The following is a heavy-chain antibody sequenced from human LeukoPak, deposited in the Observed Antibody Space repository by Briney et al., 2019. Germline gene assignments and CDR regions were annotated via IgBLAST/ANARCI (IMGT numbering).Heavy chain of an antibody. D-gene: IGHD6-13*01. CDR1: GFTFSSYA. Sequence: AGGSLRLSCAASGFTFSSYAMSWVRQAPGKGLEWVSAISGSGGSTYYADSVKGRFTISRDNSKNTLYLQMNSLRAEDTAVYYCAKEQGASSSPSRWGYYYGMDVWGQGTTVTVSS. V-gene: IGHV3-23*01. J-gene: IGHJ6*02. CDR3: AKEQGASSSPSRWGYYYGMDV. CDR2: ISGSGGST.